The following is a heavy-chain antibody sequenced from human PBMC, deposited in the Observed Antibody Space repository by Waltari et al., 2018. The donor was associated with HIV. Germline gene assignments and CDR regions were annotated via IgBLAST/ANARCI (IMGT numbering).Heavy chain of an antibody. D-gene: IGHD5-18*01. CDR1: GFSFSSYS. Sequence: EVQLVESGGGLVPPGGSLRLSCAASGFSFSSYSMNWVRQAPGKGVEWCSFISSSDSNTDYADSVKGRFTMSRDNAKNSLYLQMNSLRAEDTAVYYCARTRGYSYGYGDYWGQGTLVTVSS. J-gene: IGHJ4*02. CDR3: ARTRGYSYGYGDY. CDR2: ISSSDSNT. V-gene: IGHV3-48*01.